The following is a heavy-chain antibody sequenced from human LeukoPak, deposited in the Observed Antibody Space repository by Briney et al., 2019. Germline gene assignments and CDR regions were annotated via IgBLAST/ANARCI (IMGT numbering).Heavy chain of an antibody. CDR2: GSGDNT. V-gene: IGHV3-23*01. Sequence: GGSLRLSCAASGFTFSTYAMSGSGDNTDYADAVKGRFAISRDNSKSTLYLQMNSLRAEDTAMYYCVKDFGRNLGGPGYWGRGTLVTVSS. CDR1: GFTFSTYA. D-gene: IGHD3-10*01. CDR3: VKDFGRNLGGPGY. J-gene: IGHJ4*02.